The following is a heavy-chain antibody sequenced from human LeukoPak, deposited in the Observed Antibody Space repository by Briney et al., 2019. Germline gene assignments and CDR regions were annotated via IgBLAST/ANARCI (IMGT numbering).Heavy chain of an antibody. CDR3: ARLSTVTTSFDY. CDR2: IYTSGTT. CDR1: GGSISSYY. Sequence: SETLSLTCTVSGGSISSYYWSWIRQPAGKGLEWIGRIYTSGTTHYNPSLKSRVTMSVDKSKNQCSLKLSSVTAADTAVYYCARLSTVTTSFDYWGQGTLVTVSS. V-gene: IGHV4-4*07. J-gene: IGHJ4*02. D-gene: IGHD4-17*01.